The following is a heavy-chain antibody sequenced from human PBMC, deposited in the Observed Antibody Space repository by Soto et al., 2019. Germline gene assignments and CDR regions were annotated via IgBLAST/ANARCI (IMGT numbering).Heavy chain of an antibody. CDR3: AKEKYQLLYGGFDC. CDR2: ISGRGGSGGGST. Sequence: GGSLRLSCAASGFTFSSYAMSWVRQGPGKGLEWVSAISGRGGSGGGSTYYADSVKGRFTISRDNSKNTLYLQMNSLGAEDTAVYYCAKEKYQLLYGGFDCWGQGSLVTVSS. D-gene: IGHD2-2*02. V-gene: IGHV3-23*01. J-gene: IGHJ4*02. CDR1: GFTFSSYA.